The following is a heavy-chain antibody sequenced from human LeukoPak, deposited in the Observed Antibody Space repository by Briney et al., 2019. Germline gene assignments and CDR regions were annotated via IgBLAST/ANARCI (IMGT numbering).Heavy chain of an antibody. Sequence: PSETLSLTCTVSGDSINNYYWSWIRQHPGKGLEWIGYIYYSGSTYYNPSLKSRVTISVDTSKNQFSLKLSSVTAADTAVYYCARDPYAYCSGGSCYPDAFDIWGQGTMVTVSS. CDR1: GDSINNYY. CDR2: IYYSGST. CDR3: ARDPYAYCSGGSCYPDAFDI. V-gene: IGHV4-59*06. J-gene: IGHJ3*02. D-gene: IGHD2-15*01.